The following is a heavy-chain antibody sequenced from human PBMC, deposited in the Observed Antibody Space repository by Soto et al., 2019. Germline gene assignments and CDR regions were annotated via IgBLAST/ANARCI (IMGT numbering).Heavy chain of an antibody. CDR2: IYWDDDK. CDR1: GDSVAFGDHY. Sequence: TLSLTCVFSGDSVAFGDHYWTWIRQPPGKALEWLALIYWDDDKRYSPSLKSRLTITKDTSKNQVVLTMTNMDPVDTATYYCAHRPATGTTGTVWFDPWGQGTLVTVSS. V-gene: IGHV2-5*08. J-gene: IGHJ5*02. CDR3: AHRPATGTTGTVWFDP. D-gene: IGHD1-7*01.